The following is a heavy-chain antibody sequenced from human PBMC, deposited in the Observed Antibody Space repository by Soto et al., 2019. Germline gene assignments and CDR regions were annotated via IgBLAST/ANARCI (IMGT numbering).Heavy chain of an antibody. Sequence: GGSLRLSCAASGFTFSSYAMSWVRQAPGKGLEWVSVISVSGGSTYYADSVKGRFTISSDNSKISLYLQMNSLRAEDTALFYCAKVRIVATILGEYYFDYWGQGTLVTVSS. CDR1: GFTFSSYA. V-gene: IGHV3-23*01. D-gene: IGHD5-12*01. CDR3: AKVRIVATILGEYYFDY. CDR2: ISVSGGST. J-gene: IGHJ4*02.